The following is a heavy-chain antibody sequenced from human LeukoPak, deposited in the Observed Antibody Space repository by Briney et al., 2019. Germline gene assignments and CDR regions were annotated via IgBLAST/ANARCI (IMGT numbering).Heavy chain of an antibody. D-gene: IGHD2/OR15-2a*01. J-gene: IGHJ4*02. CDR1: GDSIRSNNYY. V-gene: IGHV4-61*02. CDR2: IYTSGST. Sequence: SETLSLTCSVSGDSIRSNNYYWTWVRQPAGKGLEWIGRIYTSGSTPYSPSLQSRVTISIDQSKNQFSLRLTSVTAADTAVYYCASGNTLKGVDYWGQGTLVSVSS. CDR3: ASGNTLKGVDY.